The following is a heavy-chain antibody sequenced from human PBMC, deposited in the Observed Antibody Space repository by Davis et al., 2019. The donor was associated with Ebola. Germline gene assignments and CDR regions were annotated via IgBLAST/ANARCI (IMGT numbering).Heavy chain of an antibody. J-gene: IGHJ6*02. D-gene: IGHD4-17*01. Sequence: GESLKISCAASGFTVSSNYMSWVRQAPGKGLEWVASISGNGDRTFYADSVKGRFTISRDNSKNTLYLQMNSLRAEDTAVYYCAAEMTTVTLFYYYGMDVWGQGTTVTVSS. V-gene: IGHV3-23*01. CDR2: ISGNGDRT. CDR3: AAEMTTVTLFYYYGMDV. CDR1: GFTVSSNY.